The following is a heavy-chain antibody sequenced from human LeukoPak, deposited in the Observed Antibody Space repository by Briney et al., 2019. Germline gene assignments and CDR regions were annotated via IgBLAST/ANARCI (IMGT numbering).Heavy chain of an antibody. CDR3: VRDPGIVGATVRYFDL. J-gene: IGHJ2*01. V-gene: IGHV3-13*04. D-gene: IGHD1-26*01. CDR1: GFTFSDYD. Sequence: PVGCLRLSCAASGFTFSDYDMHWVRRSAGKGLEWVSGIGFAGDKYVPGSVKGRFTVSRESAENSLYVQMNSLRAGDTAVYYCVRDPGIVGATVRYFDLWGRGTLVSV. CDR2: IGFAGDK.